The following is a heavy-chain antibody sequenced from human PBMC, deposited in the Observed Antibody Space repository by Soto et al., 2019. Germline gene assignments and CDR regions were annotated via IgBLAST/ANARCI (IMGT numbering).Heavy chain of an antibody. D-gene: IGHD6-6*01. CDR1: GYIFANDW. CDR2: IFPGDSDT. J-gene: IGHJ4*02. CDR3: ARRVAAHPYFDF. Sequence: GESLKISCKGSGYIFANDWIAWVRQMPGKGLEWMGIIFPGDSDTRYSPSFQGQVTISADKSINTAYLQWSSLKASDTTVYYCARRVAAHPYFDFWGQGALVTVSS. V-gene: IGHV5-51*01.